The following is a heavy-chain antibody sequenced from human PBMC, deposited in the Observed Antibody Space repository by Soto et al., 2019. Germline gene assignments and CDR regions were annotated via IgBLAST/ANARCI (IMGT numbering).Heavy chain of an antibody. Sequence: QVTLKESGPVLVKPTETLTLTCTVSGFSLSDAGMGVSWIRQSPGKALEWLAHIFSNDRKSYNTSLKTRLAISKDTSKRQVLLTMTNMDPVDTATYYCARGIWRIAAVDGWFDPWGQGTLVTVSS. D-gene: IGHD6-13*01. CDR1: GFSLSDAGMG. CDR3: ARGIWRIAAVDGWFDP. V-gene: IGHV2-26*01. CDR2: IFSNDRK. J-gene: IGHJ5*02.